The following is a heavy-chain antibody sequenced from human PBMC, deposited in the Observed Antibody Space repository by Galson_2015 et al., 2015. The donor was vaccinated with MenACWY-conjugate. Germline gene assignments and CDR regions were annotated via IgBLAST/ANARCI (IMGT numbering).Heavy chain of an antibody. CDR1: GYTFTSYG. CDR2: ISAYNGNT. J-gene: IGHJ6*02. D-gene: IGHD1-1*01. Sequence: SVKVSCKASGYTFTSYGISWVRQAPGQGLEWMGWISAYNGNTNYAQKLQGRVTMTTDTSTSTAYMELRSLRSDDTAVYYCARARTGYYYYGMDVWGQGTTVTASS. V-gene: IGHV1-18*01. CDR3: ARARTGYYYYGMDV.